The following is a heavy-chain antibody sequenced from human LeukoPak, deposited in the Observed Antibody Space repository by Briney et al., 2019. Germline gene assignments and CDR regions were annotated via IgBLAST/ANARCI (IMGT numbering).Heavy chain of an antibody. V-gene: IGHV3-23*01. CDR3: AKGSSGYFADL. D-gene: IGHD3-22*01. Sequence: GGSLRLSCTASGFIFNNFGRMWVRQAPGKGLEGVSAISNDGGGTTYADFVKGRFTISRDNSKNTLFLQMNSLRAEDTALYYCAKGSSGYFADLWGQGTLVTVSS. J-gene: IGHJ5*02. CDR1: GFIFNNFG. CDR2: ISNDGGGT.